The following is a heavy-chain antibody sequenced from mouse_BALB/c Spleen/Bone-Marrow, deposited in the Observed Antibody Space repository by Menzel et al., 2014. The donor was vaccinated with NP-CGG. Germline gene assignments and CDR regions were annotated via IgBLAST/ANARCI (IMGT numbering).Heavy chain of an antibody. CDR3: TRQGLAC. Sequence: QVQLQHSGPELMKPGASVKISCKATGYTFSSYWIEWVKQGPGHGLEWIGEILPGSGNTHYNEKFKGKATFTADTSSNTAYMQLSSLTSEDSAVYYCTRQGLACWGQGTLVTVSA. J-gene: IGHJ3*01. V-gene: IGHV1-9*01. CDR2: ILPGSGNT. CDR1: GYTFSSYW.